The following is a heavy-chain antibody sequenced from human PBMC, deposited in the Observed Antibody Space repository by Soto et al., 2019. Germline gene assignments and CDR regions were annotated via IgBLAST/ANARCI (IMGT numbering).Heavy chain of an antibody. D-gene: IGHD3-3*01. V-gene: IGHV1-69*05. J-gene: IGHJ6*02. CDR2: IIPIFGPA. CDR3: ARVLRFWSGYYTFVNYYYGMDV. Sequence: SVKVSCKSSGGTFSSHSINWVRQAPGQGLEWMGGIIPIFGPANFAKNFQGRVTITRDTSASTAYMELSSLRSEDTAVYYCARVLRFWSGYYTFVNYYYGMDVWGQGTTVTVSS. CDR1: GGTFSSHS.